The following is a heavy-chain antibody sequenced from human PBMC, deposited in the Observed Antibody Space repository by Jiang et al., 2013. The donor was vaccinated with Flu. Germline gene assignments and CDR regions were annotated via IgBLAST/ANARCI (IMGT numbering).Heavy chain of an antibody. D-gene: IGHD1-1*01. Sequence: LLKPSETLSLTCTVSGGSVSSGSYYWSWIRQPPGKGLEWIGYIYYSGSTNYNPSLKSRVTISVDTSKNQFSLKLSSVTAADTAVYYCARTGTEDAFDIWGQGTMVTVSS. V-gene: IGHV4-61*01. CDR2: IYYSGST. J-gene: IGHJ3*02. CDR1: GGSVSSGSYY. CDR3: ARTGTEDAFDI.